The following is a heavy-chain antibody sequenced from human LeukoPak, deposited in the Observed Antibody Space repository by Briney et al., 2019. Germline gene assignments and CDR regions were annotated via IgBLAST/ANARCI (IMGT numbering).Heavy chain of an antibody. CDR3: ARLSVRGVTSS. V-gene: IGHV4-34*01. CDR1: GGSFSGYY. Sequence: SETLSLTCAVYGGSFSGYYWSWIRQPPGKGLEWIGEINHSGSTNYNPSLKSRVTISVDTSKNQFSLKLSSVTAADTAVYYCARLSVRGVTSSWGQGTLVTVSS. CDR2: INHSGST. J-gene: IGHJ4*02. D-gene: IGHD3-10*01.